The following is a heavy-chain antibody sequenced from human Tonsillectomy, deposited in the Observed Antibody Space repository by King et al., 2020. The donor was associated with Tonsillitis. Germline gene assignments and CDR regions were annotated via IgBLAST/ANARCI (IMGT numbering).Heavy chain of an antibody. J-gene: IGHJ5*01. CDR3: ARXAXSXXXYRXXNWXDX. D-gene: IGHD3-16*02. V-gene: IGHV4-38-2*01. CDR1: GYSISSXYY. CDR2: IYHSGST. Sequence: VQLQESGPGLVKPSETLSLTCAVSGYSISSXYYWGWIRQPPGKGLEWIGSIYHSGSTYYNPSLKSRVTISVDTSKNQFSLKLSSVTAADTAVYYCARXAXSXXXYRXXNWXDXWGXGXLVTVS.